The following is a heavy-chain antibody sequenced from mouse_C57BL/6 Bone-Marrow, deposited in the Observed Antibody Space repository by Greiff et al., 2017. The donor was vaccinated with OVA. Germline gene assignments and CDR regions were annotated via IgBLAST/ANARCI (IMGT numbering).Heavy chain of an antibody. Sequence: VQLQQSGPELVKPGASVKISCKASGYSFTGYYMHWVKQSSEKSLEWIGEINPSTGGTSYNQKFKGKATLTVDKSSSTAYMQLKSLTSEDSAVYYCARSSYYDGGPPYWGQGTLVTVSA. CDR2: INPSTGGT. D-gene: IGHD1-1*01. V-gene: IGHV1-43*01. CDR3: ARSSYYDGGPPY. J-gene: IGHJ3*01. CDR1: GYSFTGYY.